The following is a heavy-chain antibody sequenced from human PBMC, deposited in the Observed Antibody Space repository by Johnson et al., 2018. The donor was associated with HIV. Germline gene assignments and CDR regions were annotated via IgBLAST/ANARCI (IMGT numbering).Heavy chain of an antibody. CDR2: INSDGSSP. V-gene: IGHV3-74*01. CDR3: ARDAGGGRIVVDYDAFDI. J-gene: IGHJ3*02. D-gene: IGHD3-22*01. Sequence: VQLVESGGGLVQPGGSLRLSCAASGFTFSSYWMHWVRQAPGKGLVWVSRINSDGSSPRYADSVKGRFTLSRDNAKNTLYLQMNRLRAEDTAVYYCARDAGGGRIVVDYDAFDIWGQGTMVTVSS. CDR1: GFTFSSYW.